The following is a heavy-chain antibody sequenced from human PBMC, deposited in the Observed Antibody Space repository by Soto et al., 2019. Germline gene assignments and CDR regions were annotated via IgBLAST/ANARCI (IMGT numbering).Heavy chain of an antibody. Sequence: QVQLVQSGPEVKKPGASVKVACKGSGYTFSGNYIHWVRQAPGQGLVWVGYINPNSGGANYAPTFRGRVAMTRDTSINTVYMELSGLTSDDTAVYYCARSVYYYGSSGYYYDYWGQGTLVTVSS. CDR1: GYTFSGNY. J-gene: IGHJ4*02. D-gene: IGHD3-22*01. V-gene: IGHV1-2*02. CDR3: ARSVYYYGSSGYYYDY. CDR2: INPNSGGA.